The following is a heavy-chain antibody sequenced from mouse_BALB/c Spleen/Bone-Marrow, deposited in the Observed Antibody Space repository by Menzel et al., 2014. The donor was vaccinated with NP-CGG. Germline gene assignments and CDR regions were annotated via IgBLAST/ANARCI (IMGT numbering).Heavy chain of an antibody. CDR3: ARHGITRLLDY. D-gene: IGHD2-4*01. J-gene: IGHJ2*01. CDR1: GFTFSSYA. Sequence: EVKLVESGGGLVKPGGSLKLSCAASGFTFSSYAMSWVRQTPEKRLEWVATISSGGSYTYYPDGVKGRFTISRDNAKNTLYLQMSSLRSEDTAMYYCARHGITRLLDYWGQGTTLTVSS. CDR2: ISSGGSYT. V-gene: IGHV5-9-3*01.